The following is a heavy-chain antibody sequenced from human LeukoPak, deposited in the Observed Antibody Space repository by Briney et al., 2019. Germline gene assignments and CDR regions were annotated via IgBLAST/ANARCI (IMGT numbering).Heavy chain of an antibody. D-gene: IGHD5-24*01. CDR2: ISSSSSYI. J-gene: IGHJ4*02. CDR1: GFTFSSYA. V-gene: IGHV3-21*01. Sequence: GGSLRLSCEASGFTFSSYAMSWVRQAPGKGLEWVSSISSSSSYIYYADSVKGRFTISRDNAKNSLYLQMNSLRAEDTAVYYCASRVEMATKTADYWGQGTLVTVSS. CDR3: ASRVEMATKTADY.